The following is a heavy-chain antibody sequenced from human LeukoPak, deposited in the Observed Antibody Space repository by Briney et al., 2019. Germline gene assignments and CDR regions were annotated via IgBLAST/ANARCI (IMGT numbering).Heavy chain of an antibody. CDR2: IYYSGST. D-gene: IGHD1-26*01. V-gene: IGHV4-61*01. CDR1: GGSVSSGSYY. J-gene: IGHJ4*02. CDR3: AVASGSYYEFFY. Sequence: PSETLSLTCTVSGGSVSSGSYYWSWIRQPPGKGLEWIGYIYYSGSTNYNPPLKSRVTISVDTSKNQFSLKLSSVTAADTAVYYCAVASGSYYEFFYWGQGTLVTVSS.